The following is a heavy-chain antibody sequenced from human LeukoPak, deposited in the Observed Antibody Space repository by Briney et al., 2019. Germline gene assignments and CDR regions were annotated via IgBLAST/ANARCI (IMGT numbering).Heavy chain of an antibody. J-gene: IGHJ3*02. CDR1: GVSFSRHF. CDR2: IHYSGRT. V-gene: IGHV4-59*11. CDR3: ARLLDNDSSCDPDTFDM. Sequence: PSETLSLTCSVSGVSFSRHFWSWIRQPPGKGLDWIAFIHYSGRTKYNPSLQSRVTVSIDTSENNFSLKLTSVTAADTAVYYCARLLDNDSSCDPDTFDMRGQGAVVSVSS. D-gene: IGHD3-22*01.